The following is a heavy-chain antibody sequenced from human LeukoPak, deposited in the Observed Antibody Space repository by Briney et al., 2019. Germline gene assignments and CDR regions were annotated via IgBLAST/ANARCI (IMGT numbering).Heavy chain of an antibody. J-gene: IGHJ4*02. Sequence: SETLSLTCTVSGGSISSSSYYWGWIRQPPGKGLEWIGSMYYSGSTYYNPSLKSRVTISVDTSKNQFSLKLSSVTAADTAVYYCAREAAAADYWGQGTLVTVSS. V-gene: IGHV4-39*07. D-gene: IGHD6-13*01. CDR3: AREAAAADY. CDR1: GGSISSSSYY. CDR2: MYYSGST.